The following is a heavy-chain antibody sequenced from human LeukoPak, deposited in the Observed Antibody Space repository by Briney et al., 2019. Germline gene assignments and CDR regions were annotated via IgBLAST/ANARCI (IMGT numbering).Heavy chain of an antibody. V-gene: IGHV3-23*01. J-gene: IGHJ4*02. CDR1: GFTFSSYA. D-gene: IGHD2-15*01. CDR3: VKRFVESIFSDH. CDR2: ISGNGGST. Sequence: GGSLRLSCAASGFTFSSYAMSWVRQAPGKGLEWVSAISGNGGSTYYADSVKGRFTISRDNSKNTLFLQMNSLRVEETSIYYCVKRFVESIFSDHWGQGTLVAVSS.